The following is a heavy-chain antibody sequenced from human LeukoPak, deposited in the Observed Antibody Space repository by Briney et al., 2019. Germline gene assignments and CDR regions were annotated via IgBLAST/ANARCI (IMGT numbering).Heavy chain of an antibody. CDR1: GFTFSSYS. CDR2: ISSSSSYI. Sequence: GGSLRLSCAASGFTFSSYSMNWVRQAPGKGLEWVSSISSSSSYIYYADSVKGRFTISRDNAKNSLYLQMNSLRAEDTAVYYRARDPGYSYGYGFDYWGQGTLVTVSS. V-gene: IGHV3-21*01. D-gene: IGHD5-18*01. J-gene: IGHJ4*02. CDR3: ARDPGYSYGYGFDY.